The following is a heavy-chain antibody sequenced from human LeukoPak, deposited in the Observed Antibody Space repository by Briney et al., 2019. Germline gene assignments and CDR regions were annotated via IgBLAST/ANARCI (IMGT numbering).Heavy chain of an antibody. Sequence: SETLSLTCAVYGDSFSGYYWSWIRQSPGKGLEWIGEINHRGSANYNPSLKSRLTISVDRSKNQFSLKLSSVTAADTAVYYCAGTYSLHDAFDIWGQGTMVTVSS. CDR2: INHRGSA. V-gene: IGHV4-34*01. CDR1: GDSFSGYY. D-gene: IGHD1-26*01. CDR3: AGTYSLHDAFDI. J-gene: IGHJ3*02.